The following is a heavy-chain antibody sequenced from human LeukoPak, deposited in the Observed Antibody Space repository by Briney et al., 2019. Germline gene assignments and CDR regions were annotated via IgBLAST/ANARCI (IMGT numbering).Heavy chain of an antibody. V-gene: IGHV3-15*01. CDR1: GFSFTHAW. Sequence: GGSLRLSCAASGFSFTHAWMTWVRHAPGEGLEWVCRIKSKGDGETTDYAPPVKGRFSMSRDDSKATMYLQMYSLEAEDTAVYYCTTDLGLTMIRGVIVYWGQGALVTVSS. CDR2: IKSKGDGETT. D-gene: IGHD3-10*01. J-gene: IGHJ4*02. CDR3: TTDLGLTMIRGVIVY.